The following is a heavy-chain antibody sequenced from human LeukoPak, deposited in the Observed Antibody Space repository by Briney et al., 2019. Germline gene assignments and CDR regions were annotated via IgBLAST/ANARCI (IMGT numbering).Heavy chain of an antibody. Sequence: GGSLRLSCAASGFTFSSYSMNWVRQAPGKGLEWVSSISGSSSYIYYADSVKGRCTISRDNLKNVLYLQMNSLKVEDTALYYCARGLFLSGYLDAFDIWGQGTVVTVSS. CDR3: ARGLFLSGYLDAFDI. CDR2: ISGSSSYI. V-gene: IGHV3-21*04. CDR1: GFTFSSYS. D-gene: IGHD3-22*01. J-gene: IGHJ3*02.